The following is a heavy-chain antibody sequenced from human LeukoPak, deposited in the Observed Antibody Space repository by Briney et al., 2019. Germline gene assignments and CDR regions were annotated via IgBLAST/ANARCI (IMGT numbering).Heavy chain of an antibody. CDR1: GFTFNNYW. V-gene: IGHV3-7*01. J-gene: IGHJ6*03. Sequence: PGGSLRLSCAASGFTFNNYWMSWVRQAPGKGLEWVANIKQDGSEKYYVDSVKGRFTISRDNAKNSLYLQMNSLRAEDTAVYYCARGPYERTGDYYYYYMDVWGKGTTVTVSS. CDR2: IKQDGSEK. D-gene: IGHD1-1*01. CDR3: ARGPYERTGDYYYYYMDV.